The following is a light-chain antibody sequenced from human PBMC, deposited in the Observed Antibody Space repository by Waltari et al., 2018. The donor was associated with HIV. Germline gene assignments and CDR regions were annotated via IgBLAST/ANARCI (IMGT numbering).Light chain of an antibody. Sequence: SYELTQPPSMSVSPGQTARITCFGDALPNRYAYWYQQRPGQDPVLVIYKDRERPSGIPGRFSGSNSGTTVTLIISGVQPEDEADYYCQSADRSGSHVVFGGGTKVTV. J-gene: IGLJ2*01. CDR3: QSADRSGSHVV. CDR2: KDR. CDR1: ALPNRY. V-gene: IGLV3-25*03.